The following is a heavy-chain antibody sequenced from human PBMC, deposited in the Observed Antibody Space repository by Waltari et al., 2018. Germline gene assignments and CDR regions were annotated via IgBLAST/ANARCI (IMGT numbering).Heavy chain of an antibody. CDR3: ARRTEGNFDY. V-gene: IGHV1-3*01. D-gene: IGHD1-1*01. J-gene: IGHJ4*02. CDR1: GYTFTSYA. Sequence: QVQLVQSGAEVKKPGASVKVSCKASGYTFTSYAMHWVRQAPGQRLEWMGWINAGNGNTKYSQKFQGRVTITRDTSASTAYMELSSLRSEDTAVYYCARRTEGNFDYWGQGTLVTVSS. CDR2: INAGNGNT.